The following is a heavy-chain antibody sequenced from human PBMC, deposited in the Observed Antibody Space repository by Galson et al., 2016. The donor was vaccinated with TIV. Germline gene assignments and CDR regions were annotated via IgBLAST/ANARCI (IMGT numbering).Heavy chain of an antibody. CDR3: VRHKGGYNFGFSLDN. Sequence: QSGAEVKEPEESLKISCKASGYTFTNYWIGWVRQMPGKGLEWMGIVYPDDSDTKYSPSFQGQVTIPADKSINTAYLQWTSLKASDTAIYYCVRHKGGYNFGFSLDNWGQGTLVTASS. J-gene: IGHJ4*02. D-gene: IGHD5-18*01. V-gene: IGHV5-51*01. CDR1: GYTFTNYW. CDR2: VYPDDSDT.